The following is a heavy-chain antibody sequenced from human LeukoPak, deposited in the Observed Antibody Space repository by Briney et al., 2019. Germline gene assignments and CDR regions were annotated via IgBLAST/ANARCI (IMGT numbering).Heavy chain of an antibody. CDR2: IYYSGST. CDR1: GGSISSSSYY. CDR3: ARIQIWFGETKFDP. J-gene: IGHJ5*02. D-gene: IGHD3-10*01. Sequence: SETLSLTCTVSGGSISSSSYYWGWIRQPPGKGLEWSGNIYYSGSTYYNPSLKSRVTISVDTSKNQFSLKLSSVTAADTAVYYCARIQIWFGETKFDPWGQGTLVTVSS. V-gene: IGHV4-39*01.